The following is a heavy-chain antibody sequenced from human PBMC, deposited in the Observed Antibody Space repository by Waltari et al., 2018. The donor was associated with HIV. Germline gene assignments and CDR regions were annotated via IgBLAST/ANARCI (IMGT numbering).Heavy chain of an antibody. D-gene: IGHD2-15*01. CDR3: AKVNEDIVVVVAGAFDI. CDR2: ISGSGGST. J-gene: IGHJ3*02. CDR1: GFTFSSYA. Sequence: EVQLLESGGGLVQPGGSLRLSCAASGFTFSSYAMSWVRQAPGKGLEWVSAISGSGGSTYYADSVKGRFTISRDNSKNTLYLQMNSLRAEDTAVYYCAKVNEDIVVVVAGAFDIWAKGQWSPSLQ. V-gene: IGHV3-23*01.